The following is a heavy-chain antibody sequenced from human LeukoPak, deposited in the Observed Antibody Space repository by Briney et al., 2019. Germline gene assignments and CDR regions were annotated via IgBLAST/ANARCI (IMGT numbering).Heavy chain of an antibody. CDR2: INPNSGGT. J-gene: IGHJ5*02. Sequence: ASVKVSCKASGYTFTGHYIHWVRQAPGQGLEWMGWINPNSGGTNYAQKYQGRVTMTRDTSISTAYMELSRLTSDDTAVYYCARDLWPRNFGVVTINWFDPWGQGTLVTVSS. CDR3: ARDLWPRNFGVVTINWFDP. D-gene: IGHD3-3*01. CDR1: GYTFTGHY. V-gene: IGHV1-2*02.